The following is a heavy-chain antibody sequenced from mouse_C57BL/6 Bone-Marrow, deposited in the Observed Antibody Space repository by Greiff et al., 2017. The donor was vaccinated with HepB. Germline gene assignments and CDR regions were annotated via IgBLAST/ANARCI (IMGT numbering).Heavy chain of an antibody. CDR1: GYSITSGYY. CDR2: ISYDGSN. D-gene: IGHD1-1*01. CDR3: ARGDSTVVADY. Sequence: EVQLVESGPGLVKPSQSLSLTCSVTGYSITSGYYWNWIRQFPGNKLEWMGYISYDGSNNYNPSLKNRISITRDTSKNQFFLKLNSVTTEDTATYYCARGDSTVVADYWGQGTTLTVSS. V-gene: IGHV3-6*01. J-gene: IGHJ2*01.